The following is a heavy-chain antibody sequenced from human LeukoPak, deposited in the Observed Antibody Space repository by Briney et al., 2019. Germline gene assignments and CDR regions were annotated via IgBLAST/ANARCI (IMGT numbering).Heavy chain of an antibody. CDR2: ISGSSSTI. V-gene: IGHV3-48*02. Sequence: GGSLRLSCAASGFTFSSYSMNWVRQAPGKGLECVSYISGSSSTIYYADSVKGRFTISRDNAKNSLYLQMNSLRDDDTAVYYCARDDRYGDFHYFDYWGQGTLVTVSS. J-gene: IGHJ4*02. CDR3: ARDDRYGDFHYFDY. D-gene: IGHD4-17*01. CDR1: GFTFSSYS.